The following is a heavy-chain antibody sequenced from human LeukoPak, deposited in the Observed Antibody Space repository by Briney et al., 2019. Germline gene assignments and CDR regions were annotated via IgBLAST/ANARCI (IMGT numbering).Heavy chain of an antibody. CDR3: ARDRLPFLDDAFDI. CDR1: GGSISSASLY. D-gene: IGHD6-25*01. Sequence: SETLSLTCAVSGGSISSASLYWGWIRQPPGKGLEWIGSIKHGGGTDYNLSLKTRLTISIDTSKNQFSLRLNSVTAADTAVYYCARDRLPFLDDAFDIWGQGTMVTVSS. CDR2: IKHGGGT. J-gene: IGHJ3*02. V-gene: IGHV4-39*02.